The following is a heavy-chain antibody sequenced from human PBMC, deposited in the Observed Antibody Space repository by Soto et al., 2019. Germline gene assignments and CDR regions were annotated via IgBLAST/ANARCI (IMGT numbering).Heavy chain of an antibody. CDR1: GGTFSSYA. CDR2: IIPIFGTA. V-gene: IGHV1-69*01. J-gene: IGHJ5*02. Sequence: QVQLVQSGAEVKKPGSSVKVSCKASGGTFSSYAISWVRQAPGQGLEWMGGIIPIFGTANYAQKFQSRVTITADESTSTAYMELSSLRSEDTAVYYCARDRASYSSSSVNWFDPWGQGTLVTVSS. CDR3: ARDRASYSSSSVNWFDP. D-gene: IGHD6-6*01.